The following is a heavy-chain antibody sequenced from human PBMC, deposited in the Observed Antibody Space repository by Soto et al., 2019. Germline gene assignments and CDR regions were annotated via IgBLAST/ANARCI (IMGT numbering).Heavy chain of an antibody. V-gene: IGHV3-30-3*01. CDR2: IPYDGSNE. CDR3: ARDRARGSYSGILDY. CDR1: GFTFSSYA. D-gene: IGHD1-26*01. J-gene: IGHJ4*02. Sequence: GGSLGFSCAASGFTFSSYAMHWVRQAPGKGLEWVALIPYDGSNEYYADSVKGRFTISRDNSKNTLFLQMNSLRAEDTAVYYCARDRARGSYSGILDYWGQGTVVTVSS.